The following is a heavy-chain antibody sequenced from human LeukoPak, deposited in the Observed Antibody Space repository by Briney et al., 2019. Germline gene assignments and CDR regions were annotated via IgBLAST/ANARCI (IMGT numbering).Heavy chain of an antibody. CDR2: IYYSGST. D-gene: IGHD5-18*01. CDR1: GGSISTYY. V-gene: IGHV4-59*08. Sequence: KPSETLSLTCTVSGGSISTYYWSWIRQPPGKGLEWIGYIYYSGSTNYNPPLKSRVTISGNTSKNQISLKLSSVTAADTAVYYCARHGYSYGFWFDPWGQGTLVTVSS. J-gene: IGHJ5*02. CDR3: ARHGYSYGFWFDP.